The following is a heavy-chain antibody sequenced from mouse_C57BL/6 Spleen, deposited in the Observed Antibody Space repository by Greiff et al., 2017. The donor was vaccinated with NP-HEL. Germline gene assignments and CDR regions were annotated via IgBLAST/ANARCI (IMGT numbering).Heavy chain of an antibody. D-gene: IGHD1-1*01. V-gene: IGHV1-39*01. Sequence: EVHLVESGPELVKPGASVKISCKASGYSFTDYNMNWVKQSNGKSLEWIGVINPNYGTTSYNQKFKGKATLTVDQSSSTAYMQLNSLTSEDSAVYYCARDYYGSAYYYAMDYWGQGTSVTVSS. J-gene: IGHJ4*01. CDR2: INPNYGTT. CDR1: GYSFTDYN. CDR3: ARDYYGSAYYYAMDY.